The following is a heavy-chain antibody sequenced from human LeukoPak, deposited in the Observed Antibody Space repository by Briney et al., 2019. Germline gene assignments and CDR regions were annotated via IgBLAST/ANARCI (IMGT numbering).Heavy chain of an antibody. V-gene: IGHV3-23*01. J-gene: IGHJ4*02. CDR2: ISGSGGST. CDR1: GFSFDDYA. Sequence: PGGSLRLSCAASGFSFDDYAMHWVRQAPGKGLEWVSAISGSGGSTYYADSVKGRFTISRDNSKNTLYLQMNSLRAEDTAVYYCAKEASIVPAAIDTYFDYWGQGTLVTVSS. D-gene: IGHD2-2*01. CDR3: AKEASIVPAAIDTYFDY.